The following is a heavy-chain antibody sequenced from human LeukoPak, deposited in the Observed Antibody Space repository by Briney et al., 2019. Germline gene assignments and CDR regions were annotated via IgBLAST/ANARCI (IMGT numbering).Heavy chain of an antibody. CDR3: ARHHYGGNSDLDY. V-gene: IGHV4-34*01. J-gene: IGHJ4*02. CDR1: GGSFSGYY. D-gene: IGHD4-23*01. Sequence: PSETLSLTCAVYGGSFSGYYWSWIRQPPGKGLEWIGEINHSGSTNYNPSLKSRVTISVDTSKNQFSLKLSSVTAADTAVYYCARHHYGGNSDLDYWGQGTLVTVSS. CDR2: INHSGST.